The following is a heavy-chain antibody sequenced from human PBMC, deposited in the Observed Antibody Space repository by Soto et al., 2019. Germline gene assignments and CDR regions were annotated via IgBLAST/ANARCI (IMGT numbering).Heavy chain of an antibody. Sequence: QVQLVESGGGLVKPGGSLRLSCAASGFTFSDYYMSWIRQAPGKGLEWVSYISSSSSYTNYADSVKGRFTISRDYAKNSLYLQMNSLRAEDTAVYYCARDADILTGSDAFDIWGQGTMVTVSS. J-gene: IGHJ3*02. CDR2: ISSSSSYT. D-gene: IGHD3-9*01. V-gene: IGHV3-11*05. CDR3: ARDADILTGSDAFDI. CDR1: GFTFSDYY.